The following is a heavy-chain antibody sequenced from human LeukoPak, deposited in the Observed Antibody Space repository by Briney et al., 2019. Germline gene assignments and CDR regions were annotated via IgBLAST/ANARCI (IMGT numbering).Heavy chain of an antibody. CDR1: GYTFTSYV. J-gene: IGHJ4*02. CDR2: INDYSGNT. CDR3: ARDPGGGSSDY. Sequence: GASVKVSFKASGYTFTSYVISWVRQASGQGLEGMGWINDYSGNTNYAQKLQGRVTMTTDTSTSTAYMELRSLRSDDTAVYYCARDPGGGSSDYWGQGTLVTVSS. V-gene: IGHV1-18*01. D-gene: IGHD1-26*01.